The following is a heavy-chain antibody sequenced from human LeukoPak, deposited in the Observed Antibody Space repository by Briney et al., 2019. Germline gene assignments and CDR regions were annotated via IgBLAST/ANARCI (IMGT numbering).Heavy chain of an antibody. CDR3: ARVEGVEMAYS. CDR2: IIPILGIA. V-gene: IGHV1-69*04. J-gene: IGHJ4*02. Sequence: ASVTVSCKASGGTFSSYAISWVRQAPGQGLEWMGRIIPILGIANYAQKFQGRVTITADKSTSTAYMELSSLRSEDTAVYYCARVEGVEMAYSWGQGTLVTVSS. CDR1: GGTFSSYA. D-gene: IGHD5-24*01.